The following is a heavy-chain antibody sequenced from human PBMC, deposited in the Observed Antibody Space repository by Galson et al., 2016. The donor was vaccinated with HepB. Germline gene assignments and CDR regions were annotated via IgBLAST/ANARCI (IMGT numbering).Heavy chain of an antibody. D-gene: IGHD4-17*01. J-gene: IGHJ4*02. CDR3: ARLYGDVTLFDY. Sequence: SLRLSCAASGFIFSSSSMNWVRQAPGKGLEWVANIKPDGSGGDFLDSLKGRFTVSRDNAKNSRYLQMNSLGVDDTAVYYCARLYGDVTLFDYWGQGTLVTVSS. CDR2: IKPDGSGG. CDR1: GFIFSSSS. V-gene: IGHV3-7*03.